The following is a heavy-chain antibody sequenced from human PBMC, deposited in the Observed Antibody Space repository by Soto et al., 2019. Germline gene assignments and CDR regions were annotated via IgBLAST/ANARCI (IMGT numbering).Heavy chain of an antibody. Sequence: EVLLLESGGGLVQPGGSLRLSCAASKFTISSYIMYWVRQAPGKGLEWVSGISESGDRTYYADSVVGRFTISRDNSKNTLYLQMTSLRAEDTAVYYCAKLHYFDYWGQGTLVTVSS. CDR1: KFTISSYI. J-gene: IGHJ4*02. CDR2: ISESGDRT. CDR3: AKLHYFDY. V-gene: IGHV3-23*01.